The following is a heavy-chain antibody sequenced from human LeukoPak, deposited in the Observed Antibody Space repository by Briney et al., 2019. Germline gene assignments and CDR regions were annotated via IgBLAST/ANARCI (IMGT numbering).Heavy chain of an antibody. J-gene: IGHJ4*02. CDR2: INVNGGAI. CDR3: ARGNTFNFPY. D-gene: IGHD3-16*01. V-gene: IGHV3-11*04. CDR1: GFIFKDYY. Sequence: PGGSLRLSCAASGFIFKDYYLSWIRQAPGRGLEWVSFINVNGGAIYYADFVKGRFSISRDNDKNSVYLQMNSLRAEDTAVYYCARGNTFNFPYWGQGTLVTVSS.